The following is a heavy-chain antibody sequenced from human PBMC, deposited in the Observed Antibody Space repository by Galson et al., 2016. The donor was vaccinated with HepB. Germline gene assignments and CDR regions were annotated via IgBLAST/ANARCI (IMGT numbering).Heavy chain of an antibody. V-gene: IGHV6-1*01. CDR2: TYYRSKWYN. J-gene: IGHJ4*02. D-gene: IGHD1-26*01. CDR3: ASQVGVGVRHFDY. Sequence: CAISGDSVSNNSAALNWIRQSPSRGLEWLGRTYYRSKWYNDYAVSVKSRITIKPDTSKNQFSLRLNSVTPEDTAVYFCASQVGVGVRHFDYWGQGTVVTVSS. CDR1: GDSVSNNSAA.